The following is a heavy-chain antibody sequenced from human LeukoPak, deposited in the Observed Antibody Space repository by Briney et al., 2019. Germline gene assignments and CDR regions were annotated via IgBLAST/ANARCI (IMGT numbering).Heavy chain of an antibody. CDR3: ARDGPWKSDY. Sequence: SETLSLTCTVSGGSVSSSYYWGWIRRPPGKGLEWIGSICSGGNLCSNPSLESRVTISVDSSRSHFFLHLTSATAADTAVYFCARDGPWKSDYWGQGTLVTVSS. CDR1: GGSVSSSYY. CDR2: ICSGGNL. V-gene: IGHV4-39*02. D-gene: IGHD1-1*01. J-gene: IGHJ4*02.